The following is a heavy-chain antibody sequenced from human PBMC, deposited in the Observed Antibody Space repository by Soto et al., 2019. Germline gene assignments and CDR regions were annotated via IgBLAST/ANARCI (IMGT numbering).Heavy chain of an antibody. D-gene: IGHD1-1*01. J-gene: IGHJ3*02. CDR3: ARGGSGWNDVGAFDI. CDR1: GGTFSSYT. Sequence: VKVSCKASGGTFSSYTISWVRQAPGQGLEWMGRIIPILGIANYAQKLQGRVTITADKSTSTAYMELSSLRSEDTAVYYCARGGSGWNDVGAFDIWGQGTMVTVSS. V-gene: IGHV1-69*02. CDR2: IIPILGIA.